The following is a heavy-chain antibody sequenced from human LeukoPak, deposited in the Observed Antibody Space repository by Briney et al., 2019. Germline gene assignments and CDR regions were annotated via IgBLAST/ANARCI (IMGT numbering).Heavy chain of an antibody. J-gene: IGHJ4*02. V-gene: IGHV1-46*01. CDR1: GYTFTSYY. CDR3: ARVRTDRSGHHPHTFDY. CDR2: INPSGGTT. D-gene: IGHD3-22*01. Sequence: ASVKVSCKASGYTFTSYYMHWVRQAPGQGLEWMGIINPSGGTTSSAQKFQGRVTLTRDMSTSTVYMELSSLRSEDTAVYYCARVRTDRSGHHPHTFDYWGQGTLVTVSS.